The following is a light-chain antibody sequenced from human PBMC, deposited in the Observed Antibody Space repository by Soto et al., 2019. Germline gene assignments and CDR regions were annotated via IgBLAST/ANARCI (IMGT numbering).Light chain of an antibody. J-gene: IGLJ2*01. Sequence: QSALAQPASVSGSPGQSITISCTGTSSDVGGYNSVSWYQQHTDKAPKLMIYDVTTRPSGVSNRFSGSKSGNTASLTISGLQAEDEADYYCSSYTNSNTVLFGGGTKLTVL. CDR3: SSYTNSNTVL. CDR2: DVT. V-gene: IGLV2-14*01. CDR1: SSDVGGYNS.